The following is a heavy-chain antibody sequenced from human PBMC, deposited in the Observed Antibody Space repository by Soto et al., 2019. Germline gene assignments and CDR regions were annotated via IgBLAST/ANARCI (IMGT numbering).Heavy chain of an antibody. D-gene: IGHD1-1*01. CDR2: IDWDDDK. Sequence: SGPTLVNPTQTLTLTCTFSGFSLSTSGMCVSWIRQPPGKALEWLARIDWDDDKYYSTSLKTRLTISKDTSKNQVVLTMTNMDPVDTATYYCARIRELERLYYFDYWGQGTLVTSPQ. V-gene: IGHV2-70*11. CDR1: GFSLSTSGMC. CDR3: ARIRELERLYYFDY. J-gene: IGHJ4*02.